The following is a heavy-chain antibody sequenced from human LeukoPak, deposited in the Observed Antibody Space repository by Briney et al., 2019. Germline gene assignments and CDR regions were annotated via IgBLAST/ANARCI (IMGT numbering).Heavy chain of an antibody. D-gene: IGHD4-17*01. Sequence: GGSLRLSCAASGFTFSGYAMSWVRQAPGKGLGWVSAISGSGGRTYYADSVKGRFTISRDNSKNTLYLQMNSLRAEDTAVYYCAKDPNYGDYFDYWGQGTLVTVSS. CDR3: AKDPNYGDYFDY. CDR1: GFTFSGYA. J-gene: IGHJ4*02. CDR2: ISGSGGRT. V-gene: IGHV3-23*01.